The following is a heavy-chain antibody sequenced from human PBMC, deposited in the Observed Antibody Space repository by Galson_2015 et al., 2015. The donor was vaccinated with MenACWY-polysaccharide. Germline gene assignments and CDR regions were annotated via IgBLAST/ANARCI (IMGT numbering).Heavy chain of an antibody. CDR1: GGSINSYY. V-gene: IGHV4-59*01. CDR2: MHSRGSS. J-gene: IGHJ6*02. Sequence: ETLSLTCTVSGGSINSYYWNWIRQSPGQGLEWIGWMHSRGSSNYNPSLKNRVTISVDASKNQFSLKLSSVTVADTAVYYCARGHLGLGVWGQGTTVTVSS. CDR3: ARGHLGLGV.